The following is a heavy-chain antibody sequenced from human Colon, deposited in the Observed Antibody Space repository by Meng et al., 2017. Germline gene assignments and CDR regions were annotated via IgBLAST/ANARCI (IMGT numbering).Heavy chain of an antibody. V-gene: IGHV3-66*02. CDR3: ARDPGYGDPRDF. J-gene: IGHJ4*02. Sequence: VHLVQSGAEVKKPGASVKVSCKASGYTFTGYYMHWVRQAPGKGLEWLSIIHSGGSTYYADSVRGRFTISRDNSKNTVHLQMNSLRTEDTAVYYCARDPGYGDPRDFWGQGTLVTVSS. CDR2: IHSGGST. D-gene: IGHD4-17*01. CDR1: GYTFTGYY.